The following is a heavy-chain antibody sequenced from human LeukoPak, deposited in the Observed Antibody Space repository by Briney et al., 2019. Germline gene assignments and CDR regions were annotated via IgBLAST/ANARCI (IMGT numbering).Heavy chain of an antibody. V-gene: IGHV1-2*02. CDR1: GYTFTGYY. J-gene: IGHJ3*02. CDR2: INPNSGGT. Sequence: ASVKVSCKASGYTFTGYYMHSVRQAPGQGDEWMGWINPNSGGTNYAQKFQGRVTMTRDTSISTAYMELSRLTSDDTDVYYCAREGKKAVNDAFDIWGQGTRVTVSS. CDR3: AREGKKAVNDAFDI.